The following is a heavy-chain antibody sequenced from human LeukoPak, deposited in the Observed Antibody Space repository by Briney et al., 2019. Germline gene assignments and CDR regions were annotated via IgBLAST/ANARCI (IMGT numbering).Heavy chain of an antibody. V-gene: IGHV3-43*02. CDR3: AKDVEEYGDYVGGAGMDV. CDR2: ISGDGGSA. CDR1: GFTFDDYA. Sequence: GGSLRLSCAASGFTFDDYAMHWVRQAPGKGLEWVSLISGDGGSAYYADSVKGRFTISRDNSKNSLYLQMNSLRTEDTALYYCAKDVEEYGDYVGGAGMDVWGQGTTVTVSS. D-gene: IGHD4-17*01. J-gene: IGHJ6*02.